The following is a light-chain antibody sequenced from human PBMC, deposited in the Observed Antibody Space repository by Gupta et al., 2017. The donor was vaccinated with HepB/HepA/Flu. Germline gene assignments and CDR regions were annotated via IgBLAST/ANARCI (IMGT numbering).Light chain of an antibody. V-gene: IGKV1-39*01. J-gene: IGKJ3*01. Sequence: DIQLTQSPSSLSASVGDRVTITCRASQSISPNLNWYQQIPGKAPTLLIYVASKLQSGVPLRFSGSGSGTDFTLTISSLQPEDFAIYFCQQKDDTPITFGHGTRVDIK. CDR1: QSISPN. CDR3: QQKDDTPIT. CDR2: VAS.